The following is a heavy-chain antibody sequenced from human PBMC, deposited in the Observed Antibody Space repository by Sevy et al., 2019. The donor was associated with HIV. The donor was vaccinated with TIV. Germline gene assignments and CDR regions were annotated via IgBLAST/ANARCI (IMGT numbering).Heavy chain of an antibody. Sequence: GGSLRLSCAASGLTVSSNYMSWVRQAPGKGLEWVSVIYSGGTTHYADSVKGRFTISRDNAKNSLYLQMNSLRAEDTAMYYCARVEYYYDSSGYYSQYYYYGMDVWGQGTTVTVSS. CDR3: ARVEYYYDSSGYYSQYYYYGMDV. CDR2: IYSGGTT. V-gene: IGHV3-66*01. CDR1: GLTVSSNY. J-gene: IGHJ6*02. D-gene: IGHD3-22*01.